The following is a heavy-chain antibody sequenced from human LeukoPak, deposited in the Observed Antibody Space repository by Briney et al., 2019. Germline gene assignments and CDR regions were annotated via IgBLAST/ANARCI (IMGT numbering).Heavy chain of an antibody. CDR2: IWYDGSNK. V-gene: IGHV3-33*01. CDR3: AREDGAARGPGVT. Sequence: PGRSLRLSCAASGFTFSSYGMHWVRQAPGKGLEWVAVIWYDGSNKYYADSVKGRFTISRDNSKNTLYLQMNSLRAEDTAVYYCAREDGAARGPGVTWGQGTLVTVSS. J-gene: IGHJ4*02. CDR1: GFTFSSYG. D-gene: IGHD6-6*01.